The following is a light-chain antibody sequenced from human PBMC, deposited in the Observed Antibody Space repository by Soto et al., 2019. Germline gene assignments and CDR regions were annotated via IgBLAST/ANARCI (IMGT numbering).Light chain of an antibody. Sequence: EIVLTQSPGTLSLSPGEGATLSCMASQSVMSRYIAWYQQRPGQAPRLLIYGASNRATGSPDRISGSGSGTEFTPTISRLEPEDFAVYYCQQYGKLPVTFGGGTKVDIK. CDR3: QQYGKLPVT. V-gene: IGKV3-20*01. J-gene: IGKJ4*01. CDR1: QSVMSRY. CDR2: GAS.